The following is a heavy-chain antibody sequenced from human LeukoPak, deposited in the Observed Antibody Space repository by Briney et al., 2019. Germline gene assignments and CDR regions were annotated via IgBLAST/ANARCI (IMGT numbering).Heavy chain of an antibody. J-gene: IGHJ4*02. V-gene: IGHV4-39*01. CDR1: GGSISSSSYY. D-gene: IGHD3-10*01. CDR3: ARASEGRDY. CDR2: IYYSGST. Sequence: PSETLSLTCTVSGGSISSSSYYWGWIRQPPGKGLEWIGSIYYSGSTYYNPSLKSRVTISVDTSKNQFSLKLSSVTAADTAVYYCARASEGRDYWGQGTLVTVSS.